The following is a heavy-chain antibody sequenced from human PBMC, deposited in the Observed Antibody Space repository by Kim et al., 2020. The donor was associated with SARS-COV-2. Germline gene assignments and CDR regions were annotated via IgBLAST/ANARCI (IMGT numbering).Heavy chain of an antibody. CDR2: IYHSGST. V-gene: IGHV4-38-2*02. CDR3: ARNLLWFGEDHSDYGMDV. J-gene: IGHJ6*02. D-gene: IGHD3-10*01. Sequence: SETLSLTCTVSGYSISSGYYWGWIRQPPGKGLEWIGSIYHSGSTYYNPSLKSRVTISVDTSKNQFSLKLSSVTAADTAVYYCARNLLWFGEDHSDYGMDVWGQGTTVTVSS. CDR1: GYSISSGYY.